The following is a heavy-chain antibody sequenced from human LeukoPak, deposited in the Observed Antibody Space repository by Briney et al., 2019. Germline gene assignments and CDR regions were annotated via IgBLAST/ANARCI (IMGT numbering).Heavy chain of an antibody. J-gene: IGHJ4*02. D-gene: IGHD3-10*01. V-gene: IGHV3-23*01. CDR2: TVGSRPDT. CDR3: ARGYYYGSGSYFDY. CDR1: GFTFTNYA. Sequence: RSGGSLRLSCAASGFTFTNYAMSWVRQTPGKGLEWVAATVGSRPDTYHADSVKGRFTISRDNSKNTLYLQMNSLRAEDTAVYYCARGYYYGSGSYFDYWGQGTLVTVSS.